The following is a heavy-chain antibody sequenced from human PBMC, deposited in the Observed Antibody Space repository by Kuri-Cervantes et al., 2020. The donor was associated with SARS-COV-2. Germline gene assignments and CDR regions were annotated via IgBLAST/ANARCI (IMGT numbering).Heavy chain of an antibody. D-gene: IGHD4-17*01. V-gene: IGHV1-69*13. CDR2: IIPTFGTA. Sequence: SVKVSFKASGGTFSSYAISWVRQAPGQGLEWMGGIIPTFGTANYAQKFQGRVTITADESTSTAYMELSSLRSEDTAVYYCARVEEYGDSYYYYYGMDVWGQGTTVTVSS. CDR1: GGTFSSYA. J-gene: IGHJ6*02. CDR3: ARVEEYGDSYYYYYGMDV.